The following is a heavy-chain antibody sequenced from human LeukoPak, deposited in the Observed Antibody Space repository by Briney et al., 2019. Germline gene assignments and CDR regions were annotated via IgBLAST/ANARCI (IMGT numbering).Heavy chain of an antibody. V-gene: IGHV4-34*01. CDR1: GGSFSGYY. Sequence: LETLSLTCAVYGGSFSGYYWSWIRQPPGKGLEWIGEINHSGSTNYNPSLKSRVTISVDTSKNQFSLKLSSVTAADTAVYYCARGGDYGDYDWFDPWGQGTLVTVSS. CDR2: INHSGST. CDR3: ARGGDYGDYDWFDP. J-gene: IGHJ5*02. D-gene: IGHD4-17*01.